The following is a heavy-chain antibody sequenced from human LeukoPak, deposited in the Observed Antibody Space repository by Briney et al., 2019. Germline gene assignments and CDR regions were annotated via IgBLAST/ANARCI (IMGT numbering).Heavy chain of an antibody. Sequence: SGTLSLTCTVSDDSISSSGHYWGWIRQPPGKGLEWIGSIYYSGSTYYNPSLKSRLTISVDTSKNQFSLKLNSVTAADTAVYYCARERRSSTWPPYFDYWGQGTLVTVSS. D-gene: IGHD6-13*01. J-gene: IGHJ4*02. CDR2: IYYSGST. V-gene: IGHV4-39*07. CDR1: DDSISSSGHY. CDR3: ARERRSSTWPPYFDY.